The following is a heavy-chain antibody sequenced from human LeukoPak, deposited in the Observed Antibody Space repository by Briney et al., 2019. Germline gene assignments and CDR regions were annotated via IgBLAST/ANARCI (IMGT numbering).Heavy chain of an antibody. CDR3: ARLPYFDSSGYSHYFDY. V-gene: IGHV3-74*01. CDR1: GFTFSSYY. CDR2: INSDGSTT. D-gene: IGHD3-22*01. J-gene: IGHJ4*02. Sequence: GGSLRLSCAASGFTFSSYYMHWVRQAPGKGLVWVSRINSDGSTTNYADSVKGRFTISRDNAKNTLYLQMNSLRAEDTAVYYCARLPYFDSSGYSHYFDYWGQGILVTVSS.